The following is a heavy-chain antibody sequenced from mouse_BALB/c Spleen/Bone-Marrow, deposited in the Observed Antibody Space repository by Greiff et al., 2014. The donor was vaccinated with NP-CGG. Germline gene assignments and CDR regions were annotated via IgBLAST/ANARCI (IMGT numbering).Heavy chain of an antibody. V-gene: IGHV1-5*01. CDR3: TRRGVYDYDGGFAY. D-gene: IGHD2-4*01. CDR2: IYPGNSDA. J-gene: IGHJ3*01. Sequence: EVKLVESGTVLARPGASVKMSCKASGYSFISYWMHWVKQRPGRGLEWIGAIYPGNSDASYNQKVKGKAKLTAVTSASTAYMELISLTNEDSAVYYCTRRGVYDYDGGFAYWGQGTLVTVSA. CDR1: GYSFISYW.